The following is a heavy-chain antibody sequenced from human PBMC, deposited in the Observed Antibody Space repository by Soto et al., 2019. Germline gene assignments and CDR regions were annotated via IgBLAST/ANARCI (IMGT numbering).Heavy chain of an antibody. V-gene: IGHV4-31*03. J-gene: IGHJ4*02. CDR1: GGSISSGGYY. CDR2: IYYSGST. Sequence: QVQLQESGPGLVKPSQTLSLTCTVSGGSISSGGYYWSWIRQHPGKGLEWIGYIYYSGSTYYNPSLKSRVTISVDTSKNQFSLKLSSVTAADTAVYYCARVPHNSSYCSGGSCYLYYFDYWGQGTLVTVSS. CDR3: ARVPHNSSYCSGGSCYLYYFDY. D-gene: IGHD2-15*01.